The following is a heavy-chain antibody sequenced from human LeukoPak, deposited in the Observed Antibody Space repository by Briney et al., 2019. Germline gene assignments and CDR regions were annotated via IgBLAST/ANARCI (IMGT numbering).Heavy chain of an antibody. CDR3: ARVRRVPNMVRGVIITGGDY. D-gene: IGHD3-10*01. J-gene: IGHJ4*02. CDR1: GYTFTSYG. V-gene: IGHV1-18*01. Sequence: ASVKVSCKASGYTFTSYGISWVRQAPGQGLEWMGWISAYNGNTNYAQKLQGRVTMTTDTSTSTAYMELRSLRSDDTAVYYRARVRRVPNMVRGVIITGGDYWGQGTLVTVSS. CDR2: ISAYNGNT.